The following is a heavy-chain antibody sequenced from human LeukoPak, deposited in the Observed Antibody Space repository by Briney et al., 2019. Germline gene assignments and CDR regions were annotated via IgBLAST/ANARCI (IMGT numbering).Heavy chain of an antibody. V-gene: IGHV1-69*04. CDR2: IIPILDIP. CDR3: ASSIVGSTVPFDF. D-gene: IGHD1-26*01. J-gene: IGHJ4*02. CDR1: GGTFSSYA. Sequence: SVKISCKASGGTFSSYAISWGRQAPGQGLEWMGRIIPILDIPNYAQKFQGRGTITADKSASTAYMELSSLGSEDTAVFYCASSIVGSTVPFDFWGQGTLVTVSS.